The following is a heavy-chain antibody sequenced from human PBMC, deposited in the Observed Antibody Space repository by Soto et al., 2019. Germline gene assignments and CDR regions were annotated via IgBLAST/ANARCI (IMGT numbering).Heavy chain of an antibody. CDR1: EFTFRSYE. D-gene: IGHD6-13*01. CDR2: ISSSGTTI. CDR3: VRFGGAAAGPGDY. V-gene: IGHV3-48*03. Sequence: EVQLVQSGGGLVQPGGSLRLSCVASEFTFRSYEVNWVRQAPGKGLEWVSYISSSGTTIYYTDSVKGRFTISRDNAKKSLHLQMNSLRAEDTAVYYCVRFGGAAAGPGDYWGQGTLVTVSS. J-gene: IGHJ4*02.